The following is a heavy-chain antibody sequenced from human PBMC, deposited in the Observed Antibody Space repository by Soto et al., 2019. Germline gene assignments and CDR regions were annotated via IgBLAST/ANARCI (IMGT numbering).Heavy chain of an antibody. CDR3: AREKSVLDAIGDY. V-gene: IGHV3-7*01. J-gene: IGHJ4*02. Sequence: GGSLRLSCAACGFTFSAYWITWVRLTPGKGLEWVANIDRDGTETHYVDSVKGRFTISRDNSEDTLYLQMNNLRAEDTAVYYCAREKSVLDAIGDYWGQGTRVAVSS. D-gene: IGHD2-2*01. CDR2: IDRDGTET. CDR1: GFTFSAYW.